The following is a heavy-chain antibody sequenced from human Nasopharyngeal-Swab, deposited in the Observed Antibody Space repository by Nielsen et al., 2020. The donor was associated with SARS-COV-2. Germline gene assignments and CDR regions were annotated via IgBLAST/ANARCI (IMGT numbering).Heavy chain of an antibody. CDR1: GESFSGHY. V-gene: IGHV4-34*01. D-gene: IGHD5/OR15-5a*01. CDR3: ARITPSTHNLDY. J-gene: IGHJ4*02. Sequence: SETLSLTCAVYGESFSGHYWTWIRQPPGKGLEWIGEISHSGSTTYNSSLKSRLAMSVDTSKNQFSLKLNSVTAADTAVYYCARITPSTHNLDYWGQGILFTVSS. CDR2: ISHSGST.